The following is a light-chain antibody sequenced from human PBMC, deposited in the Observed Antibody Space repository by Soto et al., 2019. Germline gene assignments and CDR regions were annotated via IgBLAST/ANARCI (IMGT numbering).Light chain of an antibody. CDR2: DVS. CDR3: CSYAGSYTVYV. Sequence: QSALTQPRSVSGSPERSVTISCTGTSSDVGGYNYVSWYQQHPGKAPKLMIYDVSERPSGVPDRFSGSKSGNTASLTISGLQAEDEADYYCCSYAGSYTVYVFGTGTKVTVL. CDR1: SSDVGGYNY. J-gene: IGLJ1*01. V-gene: IGLV2-11*01.